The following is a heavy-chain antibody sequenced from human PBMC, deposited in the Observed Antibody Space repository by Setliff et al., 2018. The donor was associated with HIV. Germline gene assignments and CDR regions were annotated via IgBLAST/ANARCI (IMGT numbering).Heavy chain of an antibody. CDR1: GYSFARYG. D-gene: IGHD3-22*01. CDR2: VNPNSGGT. CDR3: AKCSEMLGTPATSSGYYCGWFDP. V-gene: IGHV1-18*01. J-gene: IGHJ5*02. Sequence: ASVKVSCKASGYSFARYGLSWVRQAPGQGLQWMGWVNPNSGGTNSAQEFQGRVTMTRDTSTNTAYMDLRSLRSDDTAVYYCAKCSEMLGTPATSSGYYCGWFDPWGQGTLVTVSS.